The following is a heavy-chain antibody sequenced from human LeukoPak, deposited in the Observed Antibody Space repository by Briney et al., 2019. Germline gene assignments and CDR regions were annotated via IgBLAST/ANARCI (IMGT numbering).Heavy chain of an antibody. D-gene: IGHD3-3*02. V-gene: IGHV3-53*01. CDR1: GFSVILNY. Sequence: TGGSLRLSCAASGFSVILNYLNWVRQAPGKGLEWVSIPYSGSDTYYADSVKGRFTISRDSSKNMLFLHMNSLRAEDTAVYYCARVGDHFHWYLDLWCRGTPVTVSS. CDR2: PYSGSDT. J-gene: IGHJ2*01. CDR3: ARVGDHFHWYLDL.